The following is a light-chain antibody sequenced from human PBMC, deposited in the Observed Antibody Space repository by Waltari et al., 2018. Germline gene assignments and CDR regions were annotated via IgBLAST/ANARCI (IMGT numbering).Light chain of an antibody. Sequence: QSALIHPSPAARSPAHSTTDSCPGLRPDVEGYDPVFWYQQHPGKAPKLLIYEVTKRPSGVPDRFSGSKSDNTASLAVSGLQAEDEADYYCSSYAGGSSLMFGGGTKLTVL. J-gene: IGLJ3*02. V-gene: IGLV2-8*01. CDR1: RPDVEGYDP. CDR2: EVT. CDR3: SSYAGGSSLM.